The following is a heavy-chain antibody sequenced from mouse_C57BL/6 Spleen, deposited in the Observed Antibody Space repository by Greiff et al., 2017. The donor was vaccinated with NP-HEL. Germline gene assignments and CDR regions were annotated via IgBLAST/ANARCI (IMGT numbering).Heavy chain of an antibody. J-gene: IGHJ3*01. D-gene: IGHD1-1*01. Sequence: QVHLQQPGSQPVPPFSSFPFSFPSSFSPFPLSFLPFFPPLPFQVLYLILRIHPSDIYTNYNQNFKGKATLTVDKSSSTAYMQLSSLTSEDSAVYYCAIGYGSSSWFAYWGQGTLVTVSA. CDR1: FSPFPLSF. CDR3: AIGYGSSSWFAY. CDR2: IHPSDIYT. V-gene: IGHV1-74*01.